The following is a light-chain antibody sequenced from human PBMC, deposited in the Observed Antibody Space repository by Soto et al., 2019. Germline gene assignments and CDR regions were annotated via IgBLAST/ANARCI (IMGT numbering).Light chain of an antibody. CDR2: AVT. J-gene: IGLJ1*01. CDR3: CSYAGTFTYV. Sequence: QSALTQPRSVSGSPGQSVTISCTGTSSDVGGYNYVSWFQQHPGKAPKLMIYAVTERPSGVPDRFSGSKSGNTAFLTISGLQAEDEADYYCCSYAGTFTYVFGTGTKLTVL. CDR1: SSDVGGYNY. V-gene: IGLV2-11*01.